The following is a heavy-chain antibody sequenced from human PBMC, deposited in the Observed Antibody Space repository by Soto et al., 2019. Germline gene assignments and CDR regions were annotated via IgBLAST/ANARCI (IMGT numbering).Heavy chain of an antibody. CDR1: GFTFSSYA. V-gene: IGHV3-23*01. D-gene: IGHD1-26*01. CDR3: AKEGVGGGYFDL. CDR2: MSGSGGST. Sequence: EVQLLESGGGLVQPGGSLRLSCAASGFTFSSYAMSLVRQAQGKRLEWVSAMSGSGGSTYYADSVKGRVTISRDHSKNTLYLQMNSLRAEDTAVYYCAKEGVGGGYFDLWGRGTLVTVSS. J-gene: IGHJ2*01.